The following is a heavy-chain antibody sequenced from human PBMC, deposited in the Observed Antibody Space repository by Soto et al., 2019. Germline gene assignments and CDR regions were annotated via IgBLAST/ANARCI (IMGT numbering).Heavy chain of an antibody. Sequence: ASVKVSCKASGYTFTSYYIHWVRQAPGQGLEWMGIINPSGGSTSYAQKFQGRVTMTRDTSTSTVYMELSSLRSEDTAVYYCAREGSLYYYDSSGYRDAFDIWGQGTMVTVSS. CDR3: AREGSLYYYDSSGYRDAFDI. CDR2: INPSGGST. D-gene: IGHD3-22*01. J-gene: IGHJ3*02. CDR1: GYTFTSYY. V-gene: IGHV1-46*01.